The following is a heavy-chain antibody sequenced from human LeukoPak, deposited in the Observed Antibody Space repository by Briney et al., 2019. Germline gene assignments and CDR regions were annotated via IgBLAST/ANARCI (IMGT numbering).Heavy chain of an antibody. V-gene: IGHV3-11*01. Sequence: PGRSLRLSCAASGFTFSDYYMSWIRQAPGKGLEWVSYISSSGTTIYYADSVKGRFTISRDNAKNSLYLQMNSLRAEDTAVYYCARGTYGDTYYFDYWGQGTLVTVSS. CDR3: ARGTYGDTYYFDY. D-gene: IGHD4-17*01. CDR2: ISSSGTTI. J-gene: IGHJ4*02. CDR1: GFTFSDYY.